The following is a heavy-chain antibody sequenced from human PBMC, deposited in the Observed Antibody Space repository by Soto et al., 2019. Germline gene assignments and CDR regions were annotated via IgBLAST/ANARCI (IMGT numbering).Heavy chain of an antibody. CDR1: GFTFSTSS. D-gene: IGHD2-15*01. V-gene: IGHV3-48*01. CDR3: ARDYCSGGSCYDAFDI. J-gene: IGHJ3*02. CDR2: ISSASTSI. Sequence: EVQLVESGGGLVQPGGSLRLSCAASGFTFSTSSMNWVRQAPGKGLEWISYISSASTSIYYADSLKGRFTISRDNAKNSLVLQMNGLRAEDTALYYCARDYCSGGSCYDAFDIWGQGTMVTVSS.